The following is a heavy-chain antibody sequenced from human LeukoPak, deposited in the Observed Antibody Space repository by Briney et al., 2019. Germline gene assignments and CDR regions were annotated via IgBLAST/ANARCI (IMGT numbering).Heavy chain of an antibody. CDR1: GASFSSSH. Sequence: ETLSLTCVVSGASFSSSHWNWIRQLPGKGLEWIGCLSYTGKTGYNPSLTSRGTISLDTYKNQVSLKLRFVTAADTAVYYCSEGYFEPFAHWGQGILVTVSS. CDR2: LSYTGKT. CDR3: SEGYFEPFAH. V-gene: IGHV4-59*01. D-gene: IGHD2/OR15-2a*01. J-gene: IGHJ4*02.